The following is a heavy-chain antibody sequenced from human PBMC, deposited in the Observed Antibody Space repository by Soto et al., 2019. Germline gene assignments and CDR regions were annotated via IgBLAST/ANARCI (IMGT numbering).Heavy chain of an antibody. V-gene: IGHV1-24*01. CDR1: GYTLTELS. CDR3: ATVYLFRITMVRGAPRDRTFDY. Sequence: ASVKVSCKVSGYTLTELSMHWVRQAPGKGLEWMGGFDPEDGETIYAQKFQGRVTMTEDTSTDTAYMELSSLRSEDTAVYYCATVYLFRITMVRGAPRDRTFDYWGRGTLVTVSS. D-gene: IGHD3-10*01. J-gene: IGHJ4*02. CDR2: FDPEDGET.